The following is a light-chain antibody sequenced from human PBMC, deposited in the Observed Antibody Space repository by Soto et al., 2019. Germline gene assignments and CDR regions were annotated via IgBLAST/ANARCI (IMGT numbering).Light chain of an antibody. Sequence: QSVLTQPPSVSGAPGQRVTISCTGTSSNIGGGYDVHWYQQIPGTAPKLLINGNKNRPSGVPDRFSGSTSGASASLAITGLQAEDEGDYYCQSWDTSLSVVFGGGTKVTVL. CDR2: GNK. CDR3: QSWDTSLSVV. V-gene: IGLV1-40*01. CDR1: SSNIGGGYD. J-gene: IGLJ3*02.